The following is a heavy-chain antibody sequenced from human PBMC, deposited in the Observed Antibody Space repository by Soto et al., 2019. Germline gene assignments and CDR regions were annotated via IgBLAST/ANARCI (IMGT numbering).Heavy chain of an antibody. D-gene: IGHD3-3*01. J-gene: IGHJ4*02. V-gene: IGHV3-64D*06. CDR2: ISSNGGST. Sequence: GGSLRLSCSDPGFTFSRYAMHWVRQAPGKGLEYVSAISSNGGSTYYADSVKGRFTISRDNSKNTLYLQMSSLRAEDTAVYYCVKDRKYDFWSGYFVYWGQGTLVTVSS. CDR1: GFTFSRYA. CDR3: VKDRKYDFWSGYFVY.